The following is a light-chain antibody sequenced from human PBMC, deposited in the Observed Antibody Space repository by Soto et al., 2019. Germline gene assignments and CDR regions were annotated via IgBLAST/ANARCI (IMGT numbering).Light chain of an antibody. Sequence: IQMTQSPSSESAPLWSSDTRNWRASQGINNWLAWYQQKPGKAPKLLIYAASSLQSGVPSRFSGSGSGTDFTLTISSLQPEDFATYYCQQSYSTPLTFGGGTKVDIK. V-gene: IGKV1-12*01. CDR3: QQSYSTPLT. J-gene: IGKJ4*01. CDR1: QGINNW. CDR2: AAS.